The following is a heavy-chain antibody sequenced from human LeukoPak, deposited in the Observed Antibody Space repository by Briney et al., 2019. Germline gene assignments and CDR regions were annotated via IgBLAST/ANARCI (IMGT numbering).Heavy chain of an antibody. CDR1: GASISTGSSY. CDR3: ARDQGQYYFDY. V-gene: IGHV4-61*01. J-gene: IGHJ4*02. Sequence: PSQTLSLTCTVSGASISTGSSYWSWIRQPPGKGLEWIGYMYYSGSTNYNPSLKSRVTISVDMSKNQVSLKLSSVTAADTAVYYCARDQGQYYFDYWGQGALVAVSS. CDR2: MYYSGST.